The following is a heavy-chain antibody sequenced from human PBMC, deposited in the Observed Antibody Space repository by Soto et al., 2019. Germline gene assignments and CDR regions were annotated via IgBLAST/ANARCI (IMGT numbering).Heavy chain of an antibody. CDR2: IRSKAYGGTT. CDR1: GFTFGDYA. D-gene: IGHD5-12*01. V-gene: IGHV3-49*03. Sequence: GGSLRLSCTASGFTFGDYAMSWFRQAPGKGLEWVGFIRSKAYGGTTEYAASVKGRFTISRDDSKSIAYLQMNSLKTEDTAVYYCTRDHYSGYDLVSDYWGQGTLVTVSS. CDR3: TRDHYSGYDLVSDY. J-gene: IGHJ4*02.